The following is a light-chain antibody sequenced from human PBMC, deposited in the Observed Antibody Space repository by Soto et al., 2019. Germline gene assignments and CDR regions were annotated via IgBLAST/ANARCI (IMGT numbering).Light chain of an antibody. V-gene: IGKV3-15*01. CDR1: QSVGSN. CDR2: GAS. Sequence: ETVMKHSPATLSVSPCERVALSGRASQSVGSNLAWYLQKPGQAPRHLISGASTRATGIPDRLSGSGSGTEFTLTISSLQSEDSAVYYCQQYSDWPRTFGQGTKVDI. J-gene: IGKJ1*01. CDR3: QQYSDWPRT.